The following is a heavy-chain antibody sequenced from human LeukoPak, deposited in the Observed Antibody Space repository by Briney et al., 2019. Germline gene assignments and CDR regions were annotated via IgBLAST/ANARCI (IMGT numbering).Heavy chain of an antibody. CDR1: GFPFSNYF. Sequence: PGGSLRLSCAASGFPFSNYFMSWVRQAPGKGLEWVSAISGSGGSTYCADSVKGRFTISRDNSKNTLYLQMNSLRAEDTAVYYCANFKGSLYKYYFDYWGQGTLVTVSS. D-gene: IGHD2-15*01. CDR2: ISGSGGST. J-gene: IGHJ4*02. V-gene: IGHV3-23*01. CDR3: ANFKGSLYKYYFDY.